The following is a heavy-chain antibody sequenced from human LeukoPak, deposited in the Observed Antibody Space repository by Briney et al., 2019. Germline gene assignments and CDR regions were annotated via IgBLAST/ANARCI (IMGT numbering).Heavy chain of an antibody. V-gene: IGHV3-48*04. CDR2: ISSSGSTI. J-gene: IGHJ4*02. D-gene: IGHD6-19*01. Sequence: GGSLRLSCAASGFTFSSYAMSWVRQAPGKGLEWVSYISSSGSTIYYADSVKGRFTIPRDNAKNSLYLQMNSLRAEDTAVYYCARDSSAVAGTDYWGQGTLVTVSS. CDR1: GFTFSSYA. CDR3: ARDSSAVAGTDY.